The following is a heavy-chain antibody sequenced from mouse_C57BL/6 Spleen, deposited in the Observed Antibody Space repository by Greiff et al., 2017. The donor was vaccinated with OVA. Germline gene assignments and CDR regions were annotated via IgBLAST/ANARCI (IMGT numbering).Heavy chain of an antibody. D-gene: IGHD1-1*01. CDR3: ARWPNLLLRYDY. Sequence: QVQLQQPGAELVKPGASVKMSCKASGYTFTSYWITWVKQRPGQGLEWIGDIYPGSGSTNYNEKFKSKATLPVDTSSSTAYMQLSSLTSEDSAVYYCARWPNLLLRYDYWGQGTTLTVSS. CDR1: GYTFTSYW. CDR2: IYPGSGST. J-gene: IGHJ2*01. V-gene: IGHV1-55*01.